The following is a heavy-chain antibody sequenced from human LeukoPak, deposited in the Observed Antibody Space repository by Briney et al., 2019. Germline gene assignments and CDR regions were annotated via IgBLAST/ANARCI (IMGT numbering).Heavy chain of an antibody. CDR3: ARGPPRGKYYYMDV. CDR1: GLTFSSVE. V-gene: IGHV3-13*04. CDR2: IGTASDT. D-gene: IGHD1-1*01. J-gene: IGHJ6*03. Sequence: LRLSCAPSGLTFSSVEIHCVPQPTAHRLERVSTIGTASDTYYPGSVEGRFTLSRDNAKNSLYLQMNSLTAGNTAVYYCARGPPRGKYYYMDVWGKGTTVTVSS.